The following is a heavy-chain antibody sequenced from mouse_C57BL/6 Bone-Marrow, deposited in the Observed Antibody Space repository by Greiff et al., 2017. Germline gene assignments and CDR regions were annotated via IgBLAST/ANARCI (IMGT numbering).Heavy chain of an antibody. J-gene: IGHJ3*01. Sequence: EVQLPQSGAELVRPGASVKLSCTASGFNIKDDYMHWVKQRPEQGLEWIGWIDPENGDTEYASKFQGKATITADTSSNTAYLQLSSLTSEDTAVYYCSRDGGFAYGGQGTLVIVSA. CDR2: IDPENGDT. CDR3: SRDGGFAY. D-gene: IGHD1-1*01. V-gene: IGHV14-4*01. CDR1: GFNIKDDY.